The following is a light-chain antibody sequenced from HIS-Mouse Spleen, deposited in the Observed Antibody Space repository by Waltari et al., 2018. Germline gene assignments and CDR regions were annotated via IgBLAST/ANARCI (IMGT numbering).Light chain of an antibody. CDR1: QSVLYSSNNKNY. CDR2: WAS. V-gene: IGKV4-1*01. CDR3: QQYYSTPPT. Sequence: DIVMTQSPDSLAVSWGERATINCKSSQSVLYSSNNKNYSAWYQQKPGQPPKLLIYWASTRESGVPDRFSGSGSGTDFTLTISSLQAEDVAVYYCQQYYSTPPTFGQGTKVEIK. J-gene: IGKJ1*01.